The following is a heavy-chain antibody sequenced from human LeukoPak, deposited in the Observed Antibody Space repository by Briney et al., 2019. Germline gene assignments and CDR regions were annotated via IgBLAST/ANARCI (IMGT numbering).Heavy chain of an antibody. CDR2: IYYSGST. CDR3: ARRNDFGI. Sequence: SETLSLTCTVSGGSISGVHWNWIRQPPGKGLEWIGYIYYSGSTNYNPSLKNRVTISIDTSKNQCSLKLTSVTAADTAVYYCARRNDFGIWGQGTMDTVSS. CDR1: GGSISGVH. V-gene: IGHV4-59*08. J-gene: IGHJ3*02.